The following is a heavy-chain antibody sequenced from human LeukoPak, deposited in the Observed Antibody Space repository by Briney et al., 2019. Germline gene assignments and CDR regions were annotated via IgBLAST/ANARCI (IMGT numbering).Heavy chain of an antibody. V-gene: IGHV3-23*01. D-gene: IGHD4-17*01. Sequence: GGSLRLSCAASGFTFISYVMSWVRQAPGQGLEWVSAISGSGDTTYYADSVKGRFIISRDNSKNTLFLQMNSLRAEDTAVYYCAKDDGGDYGFYWGQATLVTVSS. CDR3: AKDDGGDYGFY. CDR1: GFTFISYV. CDR2: ISGSGDTT. J-gene: IGHJ4*02.